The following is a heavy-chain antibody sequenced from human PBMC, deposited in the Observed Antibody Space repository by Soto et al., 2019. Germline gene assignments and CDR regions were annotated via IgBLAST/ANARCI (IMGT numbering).Heavy chain of an antibody. J-gene: IGHJ4*01. CDR3: ARVWQDSRGYYYRISVTHFDY. V-gene: IGHV1-18*01. CDR1: GYTFTSYG. D-gene: IGHD3-22*01. Sequence: ASVKVSCKASGYTFTSYGIRWVRQAPVQGLEWMGWISAYNGNTNYAQKLQGRVTMTTDTSTSTAYMELRSLRSDDTAVHYCARVWQDSRGYYYRISVTHFDYPGRGTLVTLSS. CDR2: ISAYNGNT.